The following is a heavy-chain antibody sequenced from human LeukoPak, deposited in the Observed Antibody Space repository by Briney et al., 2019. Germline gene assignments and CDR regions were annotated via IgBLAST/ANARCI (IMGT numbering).Heavy chain of an antibody. CDR2: ISGGGGST. D-gene: IGHD1-14*01. Sequence: PGGALRLSCAASAFTFSSYAMNWVRQAPGKGLEWVSGISGGGGSTYYADSVKGRFTISRDNSKYTLYLQMDSLRAEDTALYYCAKGSGINHYHWIDPWGQGTLVTVSS. J-gene: IGHJ5*02. V-gene: IGHV3-23*01. CDR1: AFTFSSYA. CDR3: AKGSGINHYHWIDP.